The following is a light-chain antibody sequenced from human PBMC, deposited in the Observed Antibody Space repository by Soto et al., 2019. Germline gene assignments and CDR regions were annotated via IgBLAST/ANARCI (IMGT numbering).Light chain of an antibody. Sequence: QSALTQPASVSGSPGQSITISCTGTSSDIGGYNYVCWYQQYPRKAPKFIIYDVSNRPSGVSNRFSGTKSGNTASLTISGLQAGVEPDYHCSACTSSRTRVFGGGTKRTVL. CDR3: SACTSSRTRV. J-gene: IGLJ3*02. CDR2: DVS. V-gene: IGLV2-14*01. CDR1: SSDIGGYNY.